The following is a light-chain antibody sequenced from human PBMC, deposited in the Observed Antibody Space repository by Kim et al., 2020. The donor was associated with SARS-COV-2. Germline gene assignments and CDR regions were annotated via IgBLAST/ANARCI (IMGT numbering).Light chain of an antibody. J-gene: IGLJ3*02. CDR1: NIGSKD. Sequence: SYDLTQPLSVSVALGQTARITCGENNIGSKDVLWYQQKPGQAPVLVIYTDTNRPSGIPERFSGSNSGNTATLTISRAQAGDEADYYCQVWDSSTWVFGGGTQLTVL. CDR2: TDT. CDR3: QVWDSSTWV. V-gene: IGLV3-9*01.